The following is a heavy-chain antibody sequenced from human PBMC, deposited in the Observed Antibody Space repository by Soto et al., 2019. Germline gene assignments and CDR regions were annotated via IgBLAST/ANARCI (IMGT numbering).Heavy chain of an antibody. D-gene: IGHD2-15*01. J-gene: IGHJ4*02. CDR1: GGTFSNHA. CDR2: IIPPLGTP. CDR3: ARDPDYGGSSAAGLVDY. V-gene: IGHV1-69*06. Sequence: QVQLVQSGAEVKRPGSSVMVSCKVSGGTFSNHAINWVRQAPGQGLEWMGGIIPPLGTPRYAQKFQGRVSITADTSTTTVYMELRGLRSEDTAVFYCARDPDYGGSSAAGLVDYWGQGTLVTVSS.